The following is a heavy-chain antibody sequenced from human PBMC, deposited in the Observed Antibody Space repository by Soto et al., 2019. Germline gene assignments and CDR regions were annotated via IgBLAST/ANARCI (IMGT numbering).Heavy chain of an antibody. D-gene: IGHD3-22*01. J-gene: IGHJ3*02. CDR1: GGSISSGGYS. Sequence: PSETLSLTCAVSGGSISSGGYSWSWIRQPPGKGLEWIGYIYHSGSTYYNPSLKSRVTISVDRSKNQFSLKLSSVTAADTAVYYCARSGEYYYDSSGPDDAFDIWGQGTMVTVSS. CDR3: ARSGEYYYDSSGPDDAFDI. V-gene: IGHV4-30-2*01. CDR2: IYHSGST.